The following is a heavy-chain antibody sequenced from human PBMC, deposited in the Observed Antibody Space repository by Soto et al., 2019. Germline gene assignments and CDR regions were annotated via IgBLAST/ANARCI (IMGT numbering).Heavy chain of an antibody. CDR2: IWYDGSNK. J-gene: IGHJ6*02. Sequence: GGSLRLSCAASGFTFSNAWMNWVRQAPGKGLEWVAVIWYDGSNKYYADSVKGRFTISRDNSKNTLYLQMNSLRAEDTAVYYCARSRISIYYYGMDVWGQGTTVTVSS. CDR3: ARSRISIYYYGMDV. CDR1: GFTFSNAW. V-gene: IGHV3-33*08. D-gene: IGHD3-10*01.